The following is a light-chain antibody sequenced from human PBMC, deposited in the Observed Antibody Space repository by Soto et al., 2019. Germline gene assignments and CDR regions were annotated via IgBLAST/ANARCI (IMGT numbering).Light chain of an antibody. J-gene: IGLJ2*01. CDR2: GTH. CDR3: QSYDSSLSGSV. CDR1: SSNIGAGYD. Sequence: QAVVTQPPSVSGAPGQRVTISCTGSSSNIGAGYDVHWYQHLPGAAPKLLIYGTHNRPSGVPDRFSASKSGTSASLAITGLQAEDEADYSCQSYDSSLSGSVFGGGTKLTVL. V-gene: IGLV1-40*01.